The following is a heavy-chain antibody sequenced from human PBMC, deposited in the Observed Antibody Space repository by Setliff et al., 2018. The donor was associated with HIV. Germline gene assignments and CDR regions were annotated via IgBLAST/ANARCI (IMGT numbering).Heavy chain of an antibody. CDR2: INDNGST. V-gene: IGHV4-34*01. J-gene: IGHJ3*02. Sequence: PSETLSLTCAVYGGSFSGYYWSWIRQPPGKGLEWIGEINDNGSTNYNPSLKSRVTISVDTSKNQFSLKLSSVTAADTAVYYCARYKCINFACVGFDIWGQGTVVTVSS. CDR1: GGSFSGYY. CDR3: ARYKCINFACVGFDI. D-gene: IGHD3-9*01.